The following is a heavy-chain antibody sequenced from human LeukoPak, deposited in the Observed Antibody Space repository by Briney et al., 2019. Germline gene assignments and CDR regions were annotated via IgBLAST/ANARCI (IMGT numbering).Heavy chain of an antibody. V-gene: IGHV1-69*05. CDR3: ARGRCTNGVCYPQSNYYYYMDV. Sequence: SVKASCKASGGTFSSYAISWVRQAPGQGLEWMGGIIPIFGTANYAQKFQGRVTITTDESTSTAYMELSSLRSEDTAVYYCARGRCTNGVCYPQSNYYYYMDVWGKGTTVTVSS. CDR1: GGTFSSYA. D-gene: IGHD2-8*01. J-gene: IGHJ6*03. CDR2: IIPIFGTA.